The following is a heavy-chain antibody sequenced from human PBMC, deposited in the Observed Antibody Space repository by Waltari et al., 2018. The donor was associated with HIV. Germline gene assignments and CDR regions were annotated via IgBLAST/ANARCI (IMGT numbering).Heavy chain of an antibody. Sequence: EVQLVESGGGLIQPGGSLRLSCAASGFTVSSNYMSWVRQAPGKGLEWVSVIYSGGSTYYADSVKGRFTISRDNSKNTLYLQMNSLRAEDTAVYYCARARDGYNWGRFFDYWGQGTLVTVSS. V-gene: IGHV3-53*01. CDR2: IYSGGST. CDR3: ARARDGYNWGRFFDY. J-gene: IGHJ4*02. D-gene: IGHD3-16*01. CDR1: GFTVSSNY.